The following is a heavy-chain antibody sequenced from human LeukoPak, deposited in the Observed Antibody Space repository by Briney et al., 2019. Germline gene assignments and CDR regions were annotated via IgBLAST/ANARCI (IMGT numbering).Heavy chain of an antibody. CDR1: GGSISSYY. J-gene: IGHJ5*02. V-gene: IGHV4-59*08. CDR2: IYYSGST. D-gene: IGHD6-13*01. Sequence: SETLSLTCTVSGGSISSYYWSWIRQPPGKGLEWIGYIYYSGSTNYNPSLKSRVTISVDTSKNQFSLKLSSVTAADTAVYYCASARYSSSWYGGGWFDPWGQGTLVTVSS. CDR3: ASARYSSSWYGGGWFDP.